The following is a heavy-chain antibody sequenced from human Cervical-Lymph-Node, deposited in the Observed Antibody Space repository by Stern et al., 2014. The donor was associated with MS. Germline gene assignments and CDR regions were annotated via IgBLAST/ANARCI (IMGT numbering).Heavy chain of an antibody. CDR1: GYPFSSYA. CDR3: GRGQQSFDP. D-gene: IGHD6-13*01. J-gene: IGHJ5*02. CDR2: INTANGDT. V-gene: IGHV1-3*04. Sequence: QVQLVQSGAEVKKPGAPVQVSCKASGYPFSSYAIHWVRQAPGQRLEWMGRINTANGDTYYSEKFQGRVTFTRDTSANTAYMELFSLTSEDTTVYYCGRGQQSFDPWGQGTLVTVST.